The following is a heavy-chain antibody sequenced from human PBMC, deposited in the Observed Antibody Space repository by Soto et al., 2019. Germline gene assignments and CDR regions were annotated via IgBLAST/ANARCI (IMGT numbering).Heavy chain of an antibody. CDR3: AKDRRGHRDGYNFGEYFHH. J-gene: IGHJ1*01. Sequence: QVQLVESGGGVVQPGRSLRLSCEASGITFSSHGMHWVRQAPGKGLEWVAVISYHGSGKYYADSVKGRFTISRDNSNNMLYLQRNSLRAEDSAVYYCAKDRRGHRDGYNFGEYFHHWGQGTLVTVSS. CDR1: GITFSSHG. V-gene: IGHV3-30*18. CDR2: ISYHGSGK. D-gene: IGHD5-12*01.